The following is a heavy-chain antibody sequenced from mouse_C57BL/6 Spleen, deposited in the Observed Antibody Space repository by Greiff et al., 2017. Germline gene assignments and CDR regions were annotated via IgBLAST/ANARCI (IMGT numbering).Heavy chain of an antibody. CDR3: ARHYYGSSEGEYFDY. J-gene: IGHJ2*01. V-gene: IGHV5-6*01. CDR2: ISSGGSYT. CDR1: GFTFSSYG. D-gene: IGHD1-1*01. Sequence: EVHLVESGGDLVKPGGSLKLSCAASGFTFSSYGMSWVRQTPDKRLEWVATISSGGSYTYYPDSVKGRFTISRDNAKNTLYLQMSSLKSEDTAMYYCARHYYGSSEGEYFDYWGQGTTLTVSS.